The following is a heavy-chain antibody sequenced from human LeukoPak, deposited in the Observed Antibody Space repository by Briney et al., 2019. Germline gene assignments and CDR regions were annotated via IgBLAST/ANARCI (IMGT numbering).Heavy chain of an antibody. CDR1: GYTFTSYY. D-gene: IGHD5-18*01. Sequence: ASVKVSCKASGYTFTSYYMHWVRQAPGQGLEWMGIINPSGGSTSYAQKFQGRVTMTRDTSTSTVYMELSSLRSEDTAVYYCARGLAIQLWLKGNWYFDPWGRGTLVTVSS. V-gene: IGHV1-46*01. CDR2: INPSGGST. CDR3: ARGLAIQLWLKGNWYFDP. J-gene: IGHJ2*01.